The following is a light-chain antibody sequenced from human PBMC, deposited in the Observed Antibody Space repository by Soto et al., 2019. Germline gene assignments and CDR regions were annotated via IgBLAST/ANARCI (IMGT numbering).Light chain of an antibody. J-gene: IGKJ1*01. CDR2: KAS. CDR1: QSISYW. CDR3: QQYNNYWT. V-gene: IGKV1-5*03. Sequence: DIQMTQSPSTLSTSVGDRVTITCRASQSISYWLAWYQQKPGKAPNLLIYKASSLESGVPSRFSGSGSGTDFPLTISRLQPDDFATYYCQQYNNYWTFGQGTKVEIK.